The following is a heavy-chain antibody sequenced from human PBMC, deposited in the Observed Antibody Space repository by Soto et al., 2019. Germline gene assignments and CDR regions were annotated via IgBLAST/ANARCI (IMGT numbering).Heavy chain of an antibody. Sequence: SETLSLTCAVYGGSFSGYYWSWIRQPPGKGLEWIGEINHSGSTNYNPSLKSRVTISVDTSKNQFSLKLSSVTAADTAVYYCARMGGGITISLWGQGTLVTVSS. J-gene: IGHJ4*02. V-gene: IGHV4-34*01. CDR3: ARMGGGITISL. CDR2: INHSGST. CDR1: GGSFSGYY. D-gene: IGHD3-3*01.